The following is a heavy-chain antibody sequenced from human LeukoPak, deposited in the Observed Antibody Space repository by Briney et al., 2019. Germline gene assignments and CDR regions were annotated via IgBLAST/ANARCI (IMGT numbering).Heavy chain of an antibody. D-gene: IGHD6-19*01. J-gene: IGHJ6*02. Sequence: GGSLRLSCAASGFTFSTYAMNWVRQAPGKGLEWVSYITNNGGTIYYADSVKGRFTISRDKAENSLYLQMNSLRAEDTAIYYCARDQWLAYYYHGMDVWGQGTTVTVSS. CDR2: ITNNGGTI. CDR1: GFTFSTYA. V-gene: IGHV3-48*03. CDR3: ARDQWLAYYYHGMDV.